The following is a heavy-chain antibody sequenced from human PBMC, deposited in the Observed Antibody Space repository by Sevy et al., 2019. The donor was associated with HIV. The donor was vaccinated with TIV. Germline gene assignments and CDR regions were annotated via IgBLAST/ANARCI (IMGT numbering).Heavy chain of an antibody. D-gene: IGHD1-26*01. CDR1: GFTFSNAW. Sequence: GGSLRLSCAASGFTFSNAWMSWVRQAPGKGLEWVGRIKSKSGGGKTDYAAPVKGRFTISREDSKNTLYLQMNSLKTEDTAVDYCTKGMGVGATPQDDAFDIWGQGTMVTVSS. CDR2: IKSKSGGGKT. J-gene: IGHJ3*02. CDR3: TKGMGVGATPQDDAFDI. V-gene: IGHV3-15*01.